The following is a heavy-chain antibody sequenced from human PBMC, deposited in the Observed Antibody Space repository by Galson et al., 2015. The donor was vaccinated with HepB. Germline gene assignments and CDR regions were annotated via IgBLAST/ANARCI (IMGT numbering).Heavy chain of an antibody. V-gene: IGHV3-33*01. CDR1: GFTFSSYG. D-gene: IGHD1-26*01. Sequence: SLRLSCAASGFTFSSYGMHWVRQAPGKGLEWVAVIWYDGSNKYYADSVKGRFTISRDNSKNTLYLQMNSLRAEDTAVYYCARDTSFYSGSYLDYWGQGTLVTVSS. J-gene: IGHJ4*02. CDR3: ARDTSFYSGSYLDY. CDR2: IWYDGSNK.